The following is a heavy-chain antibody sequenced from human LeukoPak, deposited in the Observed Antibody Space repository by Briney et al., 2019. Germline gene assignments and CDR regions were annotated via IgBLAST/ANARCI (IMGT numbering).Heavy chain of an antibody. CDR2: IYYSGTT. D-gene: IGHD1-7*01. CDR3: ARLQITGTTLVVDY. V-gene: IGHV4-59*01. CDR1: GGSFTSYY. J-gene: IGHJ4*02. Sequence: SETLSLTCTVYVSGGSFTSYYWNWIRQPPGKGLEWPGYIYYSGTTNYNPSLKSRVTMSVDTSKHQFSLKLSSVTAADTAVYYCARLQITGTTLVVDYWGQGTLVTVCS.